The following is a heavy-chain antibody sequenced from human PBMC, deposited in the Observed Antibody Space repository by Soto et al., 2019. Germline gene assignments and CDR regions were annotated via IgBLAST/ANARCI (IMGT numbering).Heavy chain of an antibody. CDR3: ARVMAYEQQLVTFDY. J-gene: IGHJ4*02. V-gene: IGHV1-2*02. CDR2: VNPHTGGT. D-gene: IGHD6-13*01. Sequence: QVQLVQSGAEVKKPGASVKVSCKTSGYTFIGYYLNWVRQAPGQGLEWMGWVNPHTGGTHYAQKFDGRVTRTRDTSTYTGYMELSGLKFDDTATYFCARVMAYEQQLVTFDYWGQGTLVTFSS. CDR1: GYTFIGYY.